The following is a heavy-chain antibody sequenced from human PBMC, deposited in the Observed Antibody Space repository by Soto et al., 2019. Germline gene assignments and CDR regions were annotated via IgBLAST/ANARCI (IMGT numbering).Heavy chain of an antibody. D-gene: IGHD3-10*01. Sequence: GASVKVSCKASGYPFFSIGITWLRQAPGQGLEWMGWIRPNNGNTVYAQRFQGRVTMTTDTSTSTAYMELRSLRSDDTGVYFCVRDLDGSGAYYTDYWGQGTLVTVSS. CDR1: GYPFFSIG. V-gene: IGHV1-18*01. J-gene: IGHJ4*02. CDR3: VRDLDGSGAYYTDY. CDR2: IRPNNGNT.